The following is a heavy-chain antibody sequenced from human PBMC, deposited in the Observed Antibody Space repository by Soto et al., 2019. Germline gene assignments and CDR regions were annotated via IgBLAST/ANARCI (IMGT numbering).Heavy chain of an antibody. Sequence: GGSLRLSCTASGFTFTPYAMNWVRQAPGKGLEWVSTISDSGDSTYYADSVKGRFTISRDNSKNTVDLQINSLRAEDTALYYCAKDRSRYCSGGSCYSVRYFDLWGRGTLVTVSS. D-gene: IGHD2-15*01. CDR2: ISDSGDST. CDR3: AKDRSRYCSGGSCYSVRYFDL. V-gene: IGHV3-23*01. CDR1: GFTFTPYA. J-gene: IGHJ2*01.